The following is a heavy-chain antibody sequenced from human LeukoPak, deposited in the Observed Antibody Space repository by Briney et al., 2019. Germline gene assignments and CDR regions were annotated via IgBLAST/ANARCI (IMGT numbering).Heavy chain of an antibody. V-gene: IGHV1-69*05. CDR1: GGTFSSYA. CDR2: IIPIFGAA. CDR3: ARGFYYDSSGYNYGGFDI. Sequence: SVKVSCKASGGTFSSYAIIWVRQAPGQGLEWVGRIIPIFGAANYAQRFQGRVSITTDESTSTAYMELSSLRSEDTAVYYCARGFYYDSSGYNYGGFDIWGQGTMVTVSS. D-gene: IGHD3-22*01. J-gene: IGHJ3*02.